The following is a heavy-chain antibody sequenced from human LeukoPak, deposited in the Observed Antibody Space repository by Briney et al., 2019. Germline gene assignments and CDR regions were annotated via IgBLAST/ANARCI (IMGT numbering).Heavy chain of an antibody. Sequence: PGGSLRLSCAASGFNFSDYYMTWIHQAPGKGLEWLSYIGSGGSTKNYADSVKGRFTISRDNAKNSLFLQLNSLRVEDTAVYYCAREGATVTTFDYWGQGTLVTVSS. V-gene: IGHV3-11*04. J-gene: IGHJ4*02. CDR1: GFNFSDYY. CDR2: IGSGGSTK. D-gene: IGHD4-17*01. CDR3: AREGATVTTFDY.